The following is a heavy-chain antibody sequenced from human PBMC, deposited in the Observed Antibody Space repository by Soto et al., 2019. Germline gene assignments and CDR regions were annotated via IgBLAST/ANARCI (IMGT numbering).Heavy chain of an antibody. CDR1: GFTFSSYG. J-gene: IGHJ6*03. Sequence: GGSLRLSCAASGFTFSSYGMHWVRQAPGKGLEWVAVIWYDGSNKYYADSVKGRFTISRDNSKNTLYLQMNSLRAEDTAVYYCARDVGYPYYMDFWGEGTTVTVSS. D-gene: IGHD2-2*03. V-gene: IGHV3-33*01. CDR3: ARDVGYPYYMDF. CDR2: IWYDGSNK.